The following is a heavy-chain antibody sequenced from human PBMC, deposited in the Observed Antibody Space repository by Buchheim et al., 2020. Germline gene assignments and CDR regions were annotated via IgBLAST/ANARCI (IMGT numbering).Heavy chain of an antibody. V-gene: IGHV3-23*01. CDR3: AKDSPPNYDFWSGIKYGMDV. D-gene: IGHD3-3*01. Sequence: QLLESGGGLVQPGGSLRLSCAASGFTFRSYAMSWVRQAPGKGLEWVSTISGSDGSTFYAESVKGLFTISRDHSKNTLYLQMNSLRAEDTAVYYCAKDSPPNYDFWSGIKYGMDVWGQGTT. CDR1: GFTFRSYA. J-gene: IGHJ6*02. CDR2: ISGSDGST.